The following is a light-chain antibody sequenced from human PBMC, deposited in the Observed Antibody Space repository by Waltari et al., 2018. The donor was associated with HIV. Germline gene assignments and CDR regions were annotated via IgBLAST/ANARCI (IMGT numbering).Light chain of an antibody. V-gene: IGLV2-14*01. CDR1: SSDIGPYNY. J-gene: IGLJ2*01. CDR2: DVS. Sequence: QSALTQPASVSGSPGQSITISCTGTSSDIGPYNYVSWYQQHPGKAPKLMIYDVSNRPSGVSNRFSGSKSGNTASLTISGLQAEDDADYYCSSYTSSSTPVVFGGGTKLTVL. CDR3: SSYTSSSTPVV.